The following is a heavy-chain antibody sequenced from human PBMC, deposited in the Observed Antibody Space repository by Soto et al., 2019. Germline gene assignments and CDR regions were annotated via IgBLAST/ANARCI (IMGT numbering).Heavy chain of an antibody. CDR3: ARFPPDYYDSSGYWGAMDV. CDR2: ISTRSSTI. V-gene: IGHV3-11*01. CDR1: GFTFSDYY. J-gene: IGHJ6*02. D-gene: IGHD3-22*01. Sequence: QVQLVESGGGLVNPGGSLRLSCAASGFTFSDYYMNWIRQGPGKGLEWVSYISTRSSTIHYADSVKGRFTISRDNAKNSLYLQMNRLRAEDTAVYYCARFPPDYYDSSGYWGAMDVWGQGTTVTVSS.